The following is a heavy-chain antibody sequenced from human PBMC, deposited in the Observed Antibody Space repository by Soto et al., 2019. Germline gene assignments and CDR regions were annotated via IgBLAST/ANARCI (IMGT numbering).Heavy chain of an antibody. J-gene: IGHJ1*01. Sequence: ASVKVSCKASGYLFTAYSMHWVRLAPGQGLEWMGVVNPSGGSTRYAQNFQGRVTMTRDTSTTTIYMELSSLRSDDTAIYYCAREENCSGGTCYSEYFNRWGQGSLGTVS. CDR1: GYLFTAYS. CDR3: AREENCSGGTCYSEYFNR. D-gene: IGHD2-15*01. CDR2: VNPSGGST. V-gene: IGHV1-46*01.